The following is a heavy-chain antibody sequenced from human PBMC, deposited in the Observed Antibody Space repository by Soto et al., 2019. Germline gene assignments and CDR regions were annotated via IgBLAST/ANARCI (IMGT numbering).Heavy chain of an antibody. Sequence: QVQLVQSGAEVKKPGSSVKVSCKASGGTFSSYAISWVRQAPGQGLEWMGGIIPIFGTANYAQKFQGRVTITADESTSTAYMERSSLRSEDTAVYYCARDIAAADNTGLTYYYYYGMDVWVQGTTVTVSS. V-gene: IGHV1-69*01. J-gene: IGHJ6*02. CDR2: IIPIFGTA. CDR3: ARDIAAADNTGLTYYYYYGMDV. CDR1: GGTFSSYA. D-gene: IGHD6-13*01.